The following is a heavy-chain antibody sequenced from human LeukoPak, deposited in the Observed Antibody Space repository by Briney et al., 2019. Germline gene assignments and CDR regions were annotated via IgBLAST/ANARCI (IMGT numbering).Heavy chain of an antibody. V-gene: IGHV3-13*01. CDR2: IGTAGDT. CDR1: GFTFSSYD. J-gene: IGHJ6*02. D-gene: IGHD6-6*01. Sequence: GGSLRLSCAASGFTFSSYDMHWVRQATGKGLEWVSAIGTAGDTYYPGSVKGRFTISRENAKNSLYLQMNSLRAGDTAVYYCARGRLTESYSSSSSGEGDSMDVWGQGTTVTVSS. CDR3: ARGRLTESYSSSSSGEGDSMDV.